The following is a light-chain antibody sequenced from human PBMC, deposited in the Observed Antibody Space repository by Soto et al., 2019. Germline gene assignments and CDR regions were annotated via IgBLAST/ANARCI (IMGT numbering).Light chain of an antibody. CDR2: SAS. CDR3: HQSFSAPQT. Sequence: DIQMTQSPSSLSASVGDRISITCRASQRISTYLNWYQQKPGRAPQLLIYSASRLQSGVPSRFSGSGSGTDFTLTISNLQPEDFATYSCHQSFSAPQTFGQGTKVDIK. CDR1: QRISTY. J-gene: IGKJ1*01. V-gene: IGKV1-39*01.